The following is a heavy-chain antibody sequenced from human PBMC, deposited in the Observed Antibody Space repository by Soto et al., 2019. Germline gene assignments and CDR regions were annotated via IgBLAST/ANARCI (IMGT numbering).Heavy chain of an antibody. Sequence: ASVKVSCKASGYTFTGYYMHWVRQAPGQGLEWMGWINPNSGGTNYAQKFQGWVTMTRDTSISTAYMELSRLRSDDTAVYYCAGGSRVGDSVDAFDIWGQGTMVTVSS. CDR3: AGGSRVGDSVDAFDI. J-gene: IGHJ3*02. V-gene: IGHV1-2*04. D-gene: IGHD3-16*01. CDR1: GYTFTGYY. CDR2: INPNSGGT.